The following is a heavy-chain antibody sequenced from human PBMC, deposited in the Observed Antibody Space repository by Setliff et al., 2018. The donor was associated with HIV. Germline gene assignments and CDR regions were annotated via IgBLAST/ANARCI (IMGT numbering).Heavy chain of an antibody. D-gene: IGHD5-18*01. Sequence: SETLSLTCAVSGYSISSGYYWGWIRQPPGKGLEWIGHLYHSVSTYYNPSLKSRVTISVDTSKNQFSLKLSSVTAADTAMYYCARLDSDESFDYWGQGTLVTVSS. CDR1: GYSISSGYY. CDR3: ARLDSDESFDY. J-gene: IGHJ4*02. CDR2: LYHSVST. V-gene: IGHV4-38-2*01.